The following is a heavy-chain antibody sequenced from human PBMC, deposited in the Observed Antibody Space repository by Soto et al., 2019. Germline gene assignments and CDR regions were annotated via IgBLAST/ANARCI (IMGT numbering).Heavy chain of an antibody. CDR1: GFTFSSYG. D-gene: IGHD5-12*01. Sequence: QVQLVESGGGVVQPGRSLRLSCAASGFTFSSYGMHWVRQAPGKGLEWVAVISYDGSNKYYADSVKGRLTISRDNSKNTLYLQMNSLRGEDTAVYYCAKDNVIGCDWLRVGDASDIWGQGTMVTVSS. V-gene: IGHV3-30*18. CDR2: ISYDGSNK. J-gene: IGHJ3*02. CDR3: AKDNVIGCDWLRVGDASDI.